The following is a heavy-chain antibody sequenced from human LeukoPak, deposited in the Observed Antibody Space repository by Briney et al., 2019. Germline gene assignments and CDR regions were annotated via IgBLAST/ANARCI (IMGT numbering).Heavy chain of an antibody. V-gene: IGHV3-9*01. CDR1: GFAFDDYA. J-gene: IGHJ4*02. D-gene: IGHD3-22*01. CDR3: AKVNYDSSGYGLFDY. CDR2: ISWNSGSI. Sequence: PGGSLRLSCAASGFAFDDYAMHWVRQAPGKGLEWVSGISWNSGSIGYADSVKGRFTISRDNAKNSLYLQMNSLRAEDTALYYCAKVNYDSSGYGLFDYRGQGTLVTVSS.